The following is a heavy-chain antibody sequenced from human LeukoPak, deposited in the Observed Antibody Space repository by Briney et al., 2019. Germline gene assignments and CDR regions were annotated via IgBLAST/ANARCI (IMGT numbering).Heavy chain of an antibody. Sequence: GGSLRLSCAASGFTFSSYWMSWVRQAPGKGLEWVANIKQDGSEKYYVDSVKGRFTISRDNAKNLLYLQMNSLRAEDTAVYYCARGGLYCGGDCYVDHWGQGSLVTVSS. CDR2: IKQDGSEK. V-gene: IGHV3-7*01. CDR1: GFTFSSYW. J-gene: IGHJ4*02. CDR3: ARGGLYCGGDCYVDH. D-gene: IGHD2-21*02.